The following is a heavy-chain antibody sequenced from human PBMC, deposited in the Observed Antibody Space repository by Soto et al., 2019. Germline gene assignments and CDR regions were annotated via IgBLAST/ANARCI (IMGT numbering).Heavy chain of an antibody. D-gene: IGHD4-17*01. CDR3: ARRYGVYFDY. CDR1: GGSISSYY. V-gene: IGHV4-59*08. J-gene: IGHJ4*02. Sequence: SETLSLTCTVSGGSISSYYWSWIRQPPGKGLEWIGYIYYSGSTDYNPSLKSRVTISVDTSKNQFSLKLSSVTAADTDVYYCARRYGVYFDYWGQGTLVTVS. CDR2: IYYSGST.